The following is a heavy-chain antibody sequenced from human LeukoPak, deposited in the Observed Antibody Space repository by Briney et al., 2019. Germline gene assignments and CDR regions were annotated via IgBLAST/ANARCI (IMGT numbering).Heavy chain of an antibody. J-gene: IGHJ4*02. D-gene: IGHD1-26*01. CDR1: GFTFSNYW. CDR3: ARGSVGPDC. Sequence: PGGSLRLSCAASGFTFSNYWMHWGRQAPGKGLEWVSRINTDGTSTIYADSVRGRFTISRDNAKNTVYLQMNSLRAEDTAVYYCARGSVGPDCWGQGTLVTVSS. CDR2: INTDGTST. V-gene: IGHV3-74*01.